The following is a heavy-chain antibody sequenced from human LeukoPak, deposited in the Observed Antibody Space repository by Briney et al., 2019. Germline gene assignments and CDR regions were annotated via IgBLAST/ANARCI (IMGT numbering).Heavy chain of an antibody. J-gene: IGHJ6*02. Sequence: PGGSLRLSCAASGFTFNNYNMNWVRQAPGKGLEWVSVIYSGGSTYYADSVKGRFTISRDNSKNTLYLQMNSLRAEDTAVYYCARHEVILGDPDGLDVWGQGTTVTVSS. V-gene: IGHV3-66*04. CDR2: IYSGGST. CDR1: GFTFNNYN. CDR3: ARHEVILGDPDGLDV. D-gene: IGHD3-16*01.